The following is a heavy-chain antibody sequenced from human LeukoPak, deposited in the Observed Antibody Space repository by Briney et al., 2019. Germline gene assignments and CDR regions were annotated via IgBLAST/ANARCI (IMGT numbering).Heavy chain of an antibody. CDR3: TRDRSRAEDD. CDR1: GFTFSGHW. D-gene: IGHD1-14*01. CDR2: IIQGGSDK. V-gene: IGHV3-7*01. Sequence: GGSLRLSCAASGFTFSGHWMSWVRQAPGKGLEWVANIIQGGSDKYYVDSVKGRFTISRDNDNNLLYLQMNSLRGEDTAVYYCTRDRSRAEDDWGQGTLVTVSS. J-gene: IGHJ4*02.